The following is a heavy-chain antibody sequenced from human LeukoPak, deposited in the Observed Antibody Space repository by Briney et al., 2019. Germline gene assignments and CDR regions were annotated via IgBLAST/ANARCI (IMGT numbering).Heavy chain of an antibody. D-gene: IGHD6-6*01. CDR3: GSYIATRPGYFQH. CDR1: GVSITNYY. V-gene: IGHV4-59*01. Sequence: SETLSLTCTVSGVSITNYYWTWIRQPPGKGLEWIGYMYYSGSTNYNPSLKSRVTISVDTSKNQFSLNLTSVTAADTAVYFCGSYIATRPGYFQHWGQGTQVTVS. J-gene: IGHJ1*01. CDR2: MYYSGST.